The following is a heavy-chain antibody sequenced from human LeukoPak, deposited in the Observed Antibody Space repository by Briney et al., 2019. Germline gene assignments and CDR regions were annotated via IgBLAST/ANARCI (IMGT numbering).Heavy chain of an antibody. CDR3: ARDPLIHAGRGRRFDP. CDR1: GGSISSYY. Sequence: PSETLSLTCTVSGGSISSYYWSWIRQPPGKGLEGIGYIYYSGGTNYNPSLKSRVTISVDTSKNQFSLKLSSVTAADTAVYYCARDPLIHAGRGRRFDPWGQGTLVTVSS. CDR2: IYYSGGT. V-gene: IGHV4-59*01. J-gene: IGHJ5*02. D-gene: IGHD2-2*01.